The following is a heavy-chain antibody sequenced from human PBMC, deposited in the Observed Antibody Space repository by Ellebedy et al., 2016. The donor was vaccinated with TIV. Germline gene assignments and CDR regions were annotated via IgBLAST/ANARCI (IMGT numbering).Heavy chain of an antibody. J-gene: IGHJ6*02. CDR2: INHSGST. CDR1: GGSFSGYY. V-gene: IGHV4-34*01. CDR3: ARLRGSGYSYGYKYYYGMDV. Sequence: SETLSLTCAVYGGSFSGYYWSWIRQPPGKGLEWIGEINHSGSTNYNPSLKSRVTIPVNTSKNQFSLKLSSVTAADTAVYYCARLRGSGYSYGYKYYYGMDVWGQGTTVTVSS. D-gene: IGHD5-18*01.